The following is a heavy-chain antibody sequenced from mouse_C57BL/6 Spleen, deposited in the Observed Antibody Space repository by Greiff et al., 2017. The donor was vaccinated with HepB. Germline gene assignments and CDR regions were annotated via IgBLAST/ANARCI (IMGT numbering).Heavy chain of an antibody. CDR1: GYAFTNYL. J-gene: IGHJ4*01. V-gene: IGHV1-54*01. CDR2: INPGSGGT. Sequence: QVHVKQSGAELVRPGTSVKVSCKASGYAFTNYLIEWVKQRPGQGLEWIGVINPGSGGTNYNEKFKGKATLTADKSSSTAYMQLSSLTSEDSAVYFCARWGGSRDYAMDYWGQGTSVTVSS. CDR3: ARWGGSRDYAMDY. D-gene: IGHD1-1*01.